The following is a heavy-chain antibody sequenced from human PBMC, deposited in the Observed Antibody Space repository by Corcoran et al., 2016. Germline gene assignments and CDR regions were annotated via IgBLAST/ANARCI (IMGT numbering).Heavy chain of an antibody. Sequence: QVQLVQSGAEVKKPGASVKVSCKASGYTFTSYYMHWVRQAPGQGLEWMGIINPSGGSTSYAQKFQGRVTMTSDTSTSTVYMELSSLRSEDTAVYYCARGYSLRLGEYWFDPWGQGTLVTVSS. J-gene: IGHJ5*02. CDR3: ARGYSLRLGEYWFDP. V-gene: IGHV1-46*01. D-gene: IGHD3-16*01. CDR1: GYTFTSYY. CDR2: INPSGGST.